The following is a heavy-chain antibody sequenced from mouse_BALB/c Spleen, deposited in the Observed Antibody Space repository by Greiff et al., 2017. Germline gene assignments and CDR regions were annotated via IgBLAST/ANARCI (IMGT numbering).Heavy chain of an antibody. Sequence: EVKLMESGGDLVKPGGSLKLSCAASGFTFSSYGMSWVRQTPDKRLEWVATISSGGSYTYYADSVKGRFTISRDNAKNTLYLQMSSLKSEDTAMYYYARHLEYGNYALCAYWGQGTLVTVSA. CDR2: ISSGGSYT. D-gene: IGHD2-10*02. J-gene: IGHJ3*01. V-gene: IGHV5-6*01. CDR3: ARHLEYGNYALCAY. CDR1: GFTFSSYG.